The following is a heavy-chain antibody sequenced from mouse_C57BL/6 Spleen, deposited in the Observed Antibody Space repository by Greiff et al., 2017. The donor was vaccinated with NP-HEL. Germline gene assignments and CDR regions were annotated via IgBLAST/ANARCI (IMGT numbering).Heavy chain of an antibody. V-gene: IGHV1-64*01. Sequence: VQLQQPGAELVKPGASVKLSCKASGYTFTSYWMHWVKQRPGQGLEWIGMIHPNSGSTNYNEKFKSKATLTVDKSSSTAYMQLSSLTSEDSAVYYCARSTVVATNDYWGQGTTLTVSS. CDR3: ARSTVVATNDY. D-gene: IGHD1-1*01. CDR1: GYTFTSYW. CDR2: IHPNSGST. J-gene: IGHJ2*01.